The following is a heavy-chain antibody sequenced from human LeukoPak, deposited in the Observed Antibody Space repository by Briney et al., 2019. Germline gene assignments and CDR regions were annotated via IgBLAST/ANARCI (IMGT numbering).Heavy chain of an antibody. CDR1: GFTFSSYS. V-gene: IGHV3-30*03. CDR2: ISYDGSNK. Sequence: PGGSLRLSCAASGFTFSSYSMNWVRQAPGKGLEWVAVISYDGSNKYYADSVKGRFTISRDNSKNTLYLQMNSLRAEDTAVYYCARGQLPTAVAGMSYYWGQGTLVTVSS. D-gene: IGHD6-19*01. J-gene: IGHJ4*02. CDR3: ARGQLPTAVAGMSYY.